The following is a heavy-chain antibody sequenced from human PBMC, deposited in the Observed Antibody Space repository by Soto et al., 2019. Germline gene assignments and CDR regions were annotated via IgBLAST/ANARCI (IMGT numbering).Heavy chain of an antibody. J-gene: IGHJ6*02. CDR1: GYTFTNYH. CDR2: VNPSSGST. CDR3: ARTAIAGYYYYGVDV. D-gene: IGHD2-21*02. Sequence: ASVKVSCKASGYTFTNYHMHWMREAPGQGPEWMGIVNPSSGSTTYAQKFQGRVTMTRDTSTSTVYMELSSLRSEDTAVYYCARTAIAGYYYYGVDVWGQGTTVTVSS. V-gene: IGHV1-46*01.